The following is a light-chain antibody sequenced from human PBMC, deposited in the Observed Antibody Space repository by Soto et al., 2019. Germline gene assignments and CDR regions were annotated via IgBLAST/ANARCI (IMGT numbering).Light chain of an antibody. V-gene: IGKV3-11*01. CDR3: QQRSSWPLT. CDR2: DAF. CDR1: QSVGSY. Sequence: EIVLTLSPATLSLSPGERATLSCRASQSVGSYFAWYQQKPGQAPRLLIYDAFSRATGIPARFSGSGSGTDFTLTISSLEPEDFAVYFCQQRSSWPLTFGGGTMVEIK. J-gene: IGKJ4*01.